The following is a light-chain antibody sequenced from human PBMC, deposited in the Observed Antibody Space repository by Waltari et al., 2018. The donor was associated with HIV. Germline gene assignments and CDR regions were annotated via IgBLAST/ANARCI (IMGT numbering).Light chain of an antibody. CDR3: AAWDDSLNAHVL. CDR2: NNN. V-gene: IGLV1-44*01. Sequence: QSVLTQPPSASGTPGQRVTISCSGRNSNIGSNTVNWYQQLPGTAPKLLLYNNNQRPSGVSDRSSGSKSGTSASLAISGLQSEDEADYYCAAWDDSLNAHVLFGGGTKLTVL. J-gene: IGLJ2*01. CDR1: NSNIGSNT.